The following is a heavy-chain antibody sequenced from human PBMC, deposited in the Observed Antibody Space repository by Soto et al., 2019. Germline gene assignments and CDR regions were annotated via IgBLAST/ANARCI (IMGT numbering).Heavy chain of an antibody. CDR3: ARLHGYCISTSCYGHDAMDV. CDR2: IHHSGTT. J-gene: IGHJ6*02. V-gene: IGHV4-34*01. Sequence: SETLSLTCTVYGGSFSSFYWSWIRQSPGKGLEWIGEIHHSGTTNYNPSLKSRVTISVDTSKNQFSLELTSVTAADTALYYCARLHGYCISTSCYGHDAMDVWGQGTTVT. D-gene: IGHD2-2*01. CDR1: GGSFSSFY.